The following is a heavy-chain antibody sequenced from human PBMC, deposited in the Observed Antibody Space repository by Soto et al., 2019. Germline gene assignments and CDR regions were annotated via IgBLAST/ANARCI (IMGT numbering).Heavy chain of an antibody. CDR1: GGSISSGGYY. J-gene: IGHJ2*01. V-gene: IGHV4-31*03. CDR2: IYYSGST. CDR3: ARRGDYGDRYWYFDL. D-gene: IGHD4-17*01. Sequence: QVQLQESGPGLVKPSQTLSLTCTVSGGSISSGGYYWSWIRQHPGKGLEWIGYIYYSGSTYYNPSLKSRVTIAVDTSKNQFSLKLSSVTAADTAVYYCARRGDYGDRYWYFDLWGRGTLVTVSS.